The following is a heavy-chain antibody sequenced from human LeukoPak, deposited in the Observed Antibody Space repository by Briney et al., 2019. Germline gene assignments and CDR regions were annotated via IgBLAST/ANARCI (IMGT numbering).Heavy chain of an antibody. CDR2: ISYDGSNK. J-gene: IGHJ6*04. D-gene: IGHD3-16*01. Sequence: GRSLRLSCAASGFTFSSYAMHWVRQAPGKGLEWVAVISYDGSNKYYADSVKGRFTISRDNSKNTLYLQMNSLRAEDTAVYYGPGVFWGGRRRNYYYYYVMTVGGKGTTAPVPS. CDR3: PGVFWGGRRRNYYYYYVMTV. V-gene: IGHV3-30*04. CDR1: GFTFSSYA.